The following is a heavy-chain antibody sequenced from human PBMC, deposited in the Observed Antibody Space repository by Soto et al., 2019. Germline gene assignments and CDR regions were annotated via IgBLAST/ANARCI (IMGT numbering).Heavy chain of an antibody. CDR3: ARSQGGQYAFDI. V-gene: IGHV3-72*01. CDR1: GFTFSDYY. CDR2: SRNKANSYTT. Sequence: EVQLVESGGGLVQPGGSLRLSCAASGFTFSDYYMDWVRQAPGKGLEWVGRSRNKANSYTTEYAASVKGRFSISRDDSKNSLYLHMNSLKSEDTAVYYCARSQGGQYAFDIWGQGTMVTVSS. J-gene: IGHJ3*02. D-gene: IGHD2-15*01.